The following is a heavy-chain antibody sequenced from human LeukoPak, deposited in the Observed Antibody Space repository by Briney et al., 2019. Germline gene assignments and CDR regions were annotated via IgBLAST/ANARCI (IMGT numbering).Heavy chain of an antibody. Sequence: SETLSLTCTVSGGSINNYYWNWIRQPLGKGLEWIGYISYSGSTNYNPSLKSRVIISVDTSKKQFSLKLTSVTAADTAVYYCARDAWSAYGHNYFQHWGQGTLVTVSS. D-gene: IGHD5-24*01. CDR1: GGSINNYY. CDR2: ISYSGST. J-gene: IGHJ1*01. V-gene: IGHV4-59*01. CDR3: ARDAWSAYGHNYFQH.